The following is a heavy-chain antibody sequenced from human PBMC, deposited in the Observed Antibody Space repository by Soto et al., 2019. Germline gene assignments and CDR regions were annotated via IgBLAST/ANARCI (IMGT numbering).Heavy chain of an antibody. J-gene: IGHJ4*02. V-gene: IGHV3-30-3*01. D-gene: IGHD6-13*01. CDR3: AKAGIAAAGTWYFDY. Sequence: SLRLSCAASGFTFSNYAMHWVRQAPGKGLEWVAVISIDGSNKFYADSVKGRFTISRDNSKNTLYLQMNSLRAEDTAVYYCAKAGIAAAGTWYFDYWGQGTLVTVSS. CDR2: ISIDGSNK. CDR1: GFTFSNYA.